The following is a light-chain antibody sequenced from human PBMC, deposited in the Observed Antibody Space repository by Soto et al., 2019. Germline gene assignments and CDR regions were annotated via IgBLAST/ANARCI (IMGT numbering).Light chain of an antibody. Sequence: QSALTQPASVSGSPGQSITISCSGGTSDIGTYNYVSWYQHHPGKVPKVMIYEVSNRPSGVSNRFSGSKSGNTASLTISGLQAEDEADYYCSSYTGSSTLVFGTGTKVTVL. CDR2: EVS. J-gene: IGLJ1*01. CDR1: TSDIGTYNY. V-gene: IGLV2-14*01. CDR3: SSYTGSSTLV.